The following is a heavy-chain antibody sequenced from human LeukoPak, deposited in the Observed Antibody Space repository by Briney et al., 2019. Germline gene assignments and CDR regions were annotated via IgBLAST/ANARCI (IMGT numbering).Heavy chain of an antibody. CDR2: IKQDGREN. Sequence: GGSLRLSCAASGFTFSRYWMSWVRQAPGKGLEWVANIKQDGRENYYVDSVKGRFTISRDNAKNSLYLQMNSLRAEDTAVYYCARDPPVELLLNYYYYYMDVWGKGTTVTVSS. CDR1: GFTFSRYW. J-gene: IGHJ6*03. D-gene: IGHD2-15*01. CDR3: ARDPPVELLLNYYYYYMDV. V-gene: IGHV3-7*01.